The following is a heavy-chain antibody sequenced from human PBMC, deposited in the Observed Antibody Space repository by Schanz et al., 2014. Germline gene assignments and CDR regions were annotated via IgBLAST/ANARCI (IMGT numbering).Heavy chain of an antibody. J-gene: IGHJ6*03. CDR3: ARDGDRFYHNYYMDV. Sequence: QLVGSGGGLIQPGGSLRLSCTASGFAFSSYSMNWVRQAPGKGLEWVSVIYSGIGAYYADSVKDRFTVSRDNSKNTLYLQMNTLRAEDTAVYYCARDGDRFYHNYYMDVWGKGTTVTVSS. CDR1: GFAFSSYS. V-gene: IGHV3-66*01. D-gene: IGHD4-17*01. CDR2: IYSGIGA.